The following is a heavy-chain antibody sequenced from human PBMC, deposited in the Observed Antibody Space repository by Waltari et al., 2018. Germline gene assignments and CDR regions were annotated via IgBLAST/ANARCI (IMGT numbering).Heavy chain of an antibody. CDR3: ARHIGDYVLDY. CDR1: GYSISSGYY. J-gene: IGHJ4*02. V-gene: IGHV4-38-2*01. CDR2: IYHSGST. D-gene: IGHD4-17*01. Sequence: QVQLQESGPGLVKPSETLSLTCAVSGYSISSGYYWGWIRQPPGKGLEWIGSIYHSGSTTYNPSLKSRVTISVDTSKNQFSLKLSSVTAADTAVYYCARHIGDYVLDYWGQGTLVTVSS.